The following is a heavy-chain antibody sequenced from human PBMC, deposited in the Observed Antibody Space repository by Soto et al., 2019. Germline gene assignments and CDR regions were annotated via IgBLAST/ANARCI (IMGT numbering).Heavy chain of an antibody. CDR1: GYTLTELS. CDR3: ARGESGITIFGVVSSPYYYYMDV. CDR2: FDPEDGET. V-gene: IGHV1-24*01. D-gene: IGHD3-3*01. J-gene: IGHJ6*03. Sequence: ASVKVSCKVSGYTLTELSMHWVRQAPGKGLEWMGGFDPEDGETIYAQKFQGRVTMTEDTSTDTAYMELSSLRSDDTAVYYCARGESGITIFGVVSSPYYYYMDVWGKGTTVTVSS.